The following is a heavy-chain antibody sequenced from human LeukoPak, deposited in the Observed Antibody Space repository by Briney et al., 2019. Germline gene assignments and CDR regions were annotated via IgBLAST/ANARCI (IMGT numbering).Heavy chain of an antibody. Sequence: PSETLSLTCTVSGGSVSSGSYYWSWIRQPPGKGLEWIGYIYYSGSTNYNPSLKSRVTISVDTSKNQFSLKLSSVTAADTAVYYCARDLRRDGYNYYYYYGMDVWGRGTTVTVSS. J-gene: IGHJ6*02. CDR2: IYYSGST. CDR3: ARDLRRDGYNYYYYYGMDV. CDR1: GGSVSSGSYY. V-gene: IGHV4-61*01. D-gene: IGHD5-24*01.